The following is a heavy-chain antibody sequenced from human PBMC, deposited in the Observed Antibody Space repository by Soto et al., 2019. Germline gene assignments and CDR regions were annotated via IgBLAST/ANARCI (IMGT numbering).Heavy chain of an antibody. CDR2: INPNSGGT. V-gene: IGHV1-2*04. CDR1: GYTFTGYY. CDR3: ATSKTFHYYDSSGYSSDAFDI. Sequence: ASVKVSCKAFGYTFTGYYMHWVRQAPGQGLEWMGWINPNSGGTNYAQKFQGWVTMTRDTSISTAYMELSRLRSDDTAVYYCATSKTFHYYDSSGYSSDAFDIWGQGTMVTVSS. J-gene: IGHJ3*02. D-gene: IGHD3-22*01.